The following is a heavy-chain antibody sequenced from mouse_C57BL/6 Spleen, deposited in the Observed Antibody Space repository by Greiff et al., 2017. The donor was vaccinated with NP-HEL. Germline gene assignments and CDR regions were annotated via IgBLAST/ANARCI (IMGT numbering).Heavy chain of an antibody. CDR2: INPNNGGT. Sequence: VQLQQSGPELVKPGASVKISCKASGYTFTDYYMNWVKQSHGKSLEWIGDINPNNGGTSYNQKFKGKATLTVDKSSSTAYMELRSLTSEDSAVYYCAREATIGYFDVWGTGTTVTVSS. CDR3: AREATIGYFDV. CDR1: GYTFTDYY. V-gene: IGHV1-26*01. D-gene: IGHD2-12*01. J-gene: IGHJ1*03.